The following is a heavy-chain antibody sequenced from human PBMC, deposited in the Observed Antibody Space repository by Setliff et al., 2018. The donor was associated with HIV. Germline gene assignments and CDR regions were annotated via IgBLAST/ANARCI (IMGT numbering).Heavy chain of an antibody. J-gene: IGHJ5*02. CDR2: IFYSGRS. CDR1: GGSIDSTDYY. Sequence: PSETLSLTCTVSGGSIDSTDYYWGWIRQPPGKGLEWIGSIFYSGRSTYNPSLSSRVTISVDTSKNQFSLKLTSVTAADTAFYYCARVSRLHPFDPWGQGVLVTVSS. D-gene: IGHD2-15*01. CDR3: ARVSRLHPFDP. V-gene: IGHV4-39*07.